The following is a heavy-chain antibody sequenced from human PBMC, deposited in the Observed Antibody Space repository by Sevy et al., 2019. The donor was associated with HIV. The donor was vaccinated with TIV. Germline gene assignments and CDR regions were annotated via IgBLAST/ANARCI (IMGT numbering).Heavy chain of an antibody. CDR3: AKHFGGSGSYYFDY. V-gene: IGHV3-23*01. D-gene: IGHD3-10*01. CDR1: GFTFSSYA. CDR2: ISGSGGST. Sequence: GGSLRLSCAASGFTFSSYAMSWVRQAPGKGLEWVSAISGSGGSTYYADSVKGRFTISRDNSKNTLYLEMNSLRAEDTAVYYCAKHFGGSGSYYFDYWGQGTLVTVSS. J-gene: IGHJ4*02.